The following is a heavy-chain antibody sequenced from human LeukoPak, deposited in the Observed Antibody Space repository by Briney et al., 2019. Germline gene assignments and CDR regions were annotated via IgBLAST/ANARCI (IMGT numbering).Heavy chain of an antibody. V-gene: IGHV1-3*01. CDR1: GYSFGDYA. J-gene: IGHJ4*02. CDR2: INAGNGKT. D-gene: IGHD4-17*01. Sequence: ASVKVSCKASGYSFGDYAIHWVRQAPGQRLGWMGWINAGNGKTKYSQNFQARVTITRDRSASTAYMELSSLRSEDTSVYYCARGRWTATETTYYLDYWGQGTLVTVSS. CDR3: ARGRWTATETTYYLDY.